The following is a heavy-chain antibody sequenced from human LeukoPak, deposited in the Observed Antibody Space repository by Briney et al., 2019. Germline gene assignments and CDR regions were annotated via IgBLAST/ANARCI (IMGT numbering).Heavy chain of an antibody. CDR1: GGSFNGYY. Sequence: KASETLSLTCAVYGGSFNGYYWTWIRQPPGKGLEWIGEINHSRSTDYNPSLKSRVTISVDTSKNQFSLKLNSVTAADTAVYYCARGQLRLSNWGQGSLVIVSS. V-gene: IGHV4-34*01. D-gene: IGHD6-25*01. CDR2: INHSRST. J-gene: IGHJ4*02. CDR3: ARGQLRLSN.